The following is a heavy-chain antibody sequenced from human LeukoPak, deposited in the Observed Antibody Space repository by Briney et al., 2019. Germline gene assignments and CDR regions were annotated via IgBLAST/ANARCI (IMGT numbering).Heavy chain of an antibody. Sequence: GGSLRLSCAASGFIFSYYNMNWVRQAPGKGPEWVAFISGTSTTIFYADAVKGRFTISRDNAKNTLYLQMTSLGAEDTAVYYCVRGGFGHAMDVWGQGTTVTVSS. V-gene: IGHV3-21*01. J-gene: IGHJ6*02. CDR3: VRGGFGHAMDV. CDR2: ISGTSTTI. CDR1: GFIFSYYN. D-gene: IGHD3-10*01.